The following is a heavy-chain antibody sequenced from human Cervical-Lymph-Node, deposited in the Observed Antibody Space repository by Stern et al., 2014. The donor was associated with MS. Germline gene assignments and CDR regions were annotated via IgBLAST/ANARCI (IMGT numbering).Heavy chain of an antibody. CDR1: GGSVRNSNYY. CDR3: ARDLSSVMDV. J-gene: IGHJ6*02. Sequence: QLQLQESGPGLVKPSETLSVTCSVSGGSVRNSNYYWAWIRQPPGKGLEWIGSVTHSEPPFNSLPLQSRVTMSVETSQTRVSLRLLSVTAADTAVYFCARDLSSVMDVWGQGTTVTVSS. D-gene: IGHD6-6*01. V-gene: IGHV4-39*01. CDR2: VTHSEPP.